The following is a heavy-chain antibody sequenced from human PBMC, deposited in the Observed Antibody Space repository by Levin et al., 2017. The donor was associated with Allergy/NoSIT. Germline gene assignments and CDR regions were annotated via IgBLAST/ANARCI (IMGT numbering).Heavy chain of an antibody. V-gene: IGHV4-39*01. D-gene: IGHD6-13*01. Sequence: GSLRLSCTVSGGSISSSSYYWAWIRQPPGKGLEWIGSIYNSGSIFYNPSLKSRVTTSLDTSKRQFSMNLTSVTAADTAVYYCARGQQQLGHDAFDIWGLGTMVTVSS. CDR2: IYNSGSI. CDR1: GGSISSSSYY. J-gene: IGHJ3*02. CDR3: ARGQQQLGHDAFDI.